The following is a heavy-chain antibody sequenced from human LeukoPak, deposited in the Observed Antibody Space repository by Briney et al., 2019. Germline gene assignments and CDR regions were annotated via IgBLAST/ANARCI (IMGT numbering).Heavy chain of an antibody. V-gene: IGHV3-53*01. CDR2: INSGGST. Sequence: GGSLRLSCAASGFTFSSYWMNWVRQAPGKGLEWVSLINSGGSTYYADSVKGRFTISRDNSKNTLYLQMNSLRAEDTAVYYCASKTLAARQAFWGQGTLVTVSS. J-gene: IGHJ4*02. CDR3: ASKTLAARQAF. D-gene: IGHD6-6*01. CDR1: GFTFSSYW.